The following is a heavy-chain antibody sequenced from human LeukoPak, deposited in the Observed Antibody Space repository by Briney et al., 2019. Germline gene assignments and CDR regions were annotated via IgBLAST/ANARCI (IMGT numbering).Heavy chain of an antibody. J-gene: IGHJ4*02. V-gene: IGHV3-21*01. D-gene: IGHD5-12*01. CDR2: ISSSSSYI. CDR1: GFTFSSYS. Sequence: PGGSLRLSCAASGFTFSSYSMNWVRQAPGKGLEWVSSISSSSSYIYYADSVKGRFTISRDNSKNTLYLQMNSLRAEDTAVYYCARGIGMWLRSDLDYWGQGTLVTVSS. CDR3: ARGIGMWLRSDLDY.